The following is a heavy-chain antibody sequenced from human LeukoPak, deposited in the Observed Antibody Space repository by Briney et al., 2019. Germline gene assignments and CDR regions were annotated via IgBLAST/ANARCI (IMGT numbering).Heavy chain of an antibody. CDR3: ARDQIAAAGKHDY. D-gene: IGHD6-13*01. CDR1: GFTFSSYA. V-gene: IGHV3-30-3*01. Sequence: GGSLRLSCAASGFTFSSYAMHWVRQAPGRGLEWVAVISYDGSNKYYADSVKGRFTISRDNSKNTLYLQMNSLRAEDTAVYYCARDQIAAAGKHDYWGQGTLVTVSS. J-gene: IGHJ4*02. CDR2: ISYDGSNK.